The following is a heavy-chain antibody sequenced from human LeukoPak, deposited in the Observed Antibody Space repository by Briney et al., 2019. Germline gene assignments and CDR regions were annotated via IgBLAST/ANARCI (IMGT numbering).Heavy chain of an antibody. Sequence: GASVKVSCKASGYTFTSYYMHWVRQAPGQGLEWMGIINPSGGSTSYAQKFQGRVTITADKSTSTAYMELSSLRSEDTAVYYCARGEMATTTFDYWGQGTLVTVSS. D-gene: IGHD5-24*01. J-gene: IGHJ4*02. CDR2: INPSGGST. V-gene: IGHV1-46*01. CDR1: GYTFTSYY. CDR3: ARGEMATTTFDY.